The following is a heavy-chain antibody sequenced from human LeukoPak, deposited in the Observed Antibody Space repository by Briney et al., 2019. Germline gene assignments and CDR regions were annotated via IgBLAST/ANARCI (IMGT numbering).Heavy chain of an antibody. D-gene: IGHD2-15*01. CDR1: GFTFSSYA. CDR2: ISGSGGST. V-gene: IGHV3-23*01. Sequence: GGSLRLACAASGFTFSSYAMSWVRQAPGKGLEWVSAISGSGGSTYYADSVKGRFTISRDNSKNTLYLQMNSLRAEDTAVYYCAKGEGASCYSSCDYWGQGTLVTVSS. J-gene: IGHJ4*02. CDR3: AKGEGASCYSSCDY.